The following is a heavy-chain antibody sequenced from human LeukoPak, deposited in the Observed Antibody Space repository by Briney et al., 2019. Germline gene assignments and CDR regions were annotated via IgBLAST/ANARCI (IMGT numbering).Heavy chain of an antibody. J-gene: IGHJ2*01. V-gene: IGHV1-3*01. CDR3: ARSFTGGYDRRYFDL. CDR2: INVGNANT. Sequence: ASVKVSCKASGGTFISYAMQWVRQAPGQRLEWMGWINVGNANTKYSQKFQGRVTITRDTSASTAYMELSSLRSEDTAVYYCARSFTGGYDRRYFDLWGRGTLVTVSS. D-gene: IGHD3-22*01. CDR1: GGTFISYA.